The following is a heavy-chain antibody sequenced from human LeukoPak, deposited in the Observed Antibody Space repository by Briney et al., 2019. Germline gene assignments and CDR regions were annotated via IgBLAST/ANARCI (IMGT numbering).Heavy chain of an antibody. Sequence: PSETLSLTCTVSGGSISSYYWSWIRQPPGRGLEWIGYIYYSGSTNYNPSLKSRVTISVDTSKNQFSLKLSSVTAADTAVCYCARGSLSYDYIWGSYRRPFDYWGQGTLVTVSS. CDR3: ARGSLSYDYIWGSYRRPFDY. V-gene: IGHV4-59*01. D-gene: IGHD3-16*02. CDR1: GGSISSYY. J-gene: IGHJ4*02. CDR2: IYYSGST.